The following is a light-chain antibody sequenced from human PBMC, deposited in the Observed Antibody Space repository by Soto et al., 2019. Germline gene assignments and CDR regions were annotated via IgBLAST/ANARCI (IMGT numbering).Light chain of an antibody. CDR1: QSVSNNY. CDR2: GAS. Sequence: IVLTQSPGTLSLSPGERATLSCRTSQSVSNNYLAWYQQKPGKAPRLLIYGASSRATGIPDRLSGSGSGTDFTLSIRRLEPEDFAVYYCQQYSSLWTFGQGTKVDIK. CDR3: QQYSSLWT. V-gene: IGKV3-20*01. J-gene: IGKJ1*01.